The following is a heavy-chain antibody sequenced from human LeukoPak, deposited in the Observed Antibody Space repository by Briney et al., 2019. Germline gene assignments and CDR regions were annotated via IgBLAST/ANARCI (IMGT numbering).Heavy chain of an antibody. V-gene: IGHV5-51*01. Sequence: GESLKISCKGSGYSFTSYWIGWVRQMPGKGLEWMEIIYPGDSDTRYSPSFQGQVTISADKSISTAYLQWSSLKASDTAMYYCARHFEIAVAGPPYYWGQGTLVAVSS. CDR2: IYPGDSDT. D-gene: IGHD6-19*01. CDR3: ARHFEIAVAGPPYY. J-gene: IGHJ4*02. CDR1: GYSFTSYW.